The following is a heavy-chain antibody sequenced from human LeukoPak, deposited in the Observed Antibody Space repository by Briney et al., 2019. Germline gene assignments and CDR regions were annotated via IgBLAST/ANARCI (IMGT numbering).Heavy chain of an antibody. CDR3: ARGCGIQVWTPLFDY. J-gene: IGHJ4*02. CDR2: IDPNSGGT. CDR1: GFTLSGYY. Sequence: ASVKVSCKASGFTLSGYYIYWVRQAPGQGLEWMGWIDPNSGGTNYAQKLQGRVTMTRDTSTCTLYMELSSLRSDDTAVYYCARGCGIQVWTPLFDYWGQGTLVAVSS. V-gene: IGHV1-2*02. D-gene: IGHD5-18*01.